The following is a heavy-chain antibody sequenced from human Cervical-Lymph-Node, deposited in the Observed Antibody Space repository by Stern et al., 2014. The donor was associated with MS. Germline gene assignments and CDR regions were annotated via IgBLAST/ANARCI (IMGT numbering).Heavy chain of an antibody. Sequence: EVQLLESGAEVKKPGESLKISCKGSGYSFTANWIAWERQMPGKGLEWMGIIYPGDSDTRYSPSFQGQVTISADKSISTAYLQWSSLKASDTAMYYCARDYGDYAFDYWGQGTLVTVSS. CDR1: GYSFTANW. J-gene: IGHJ4*02. V-gene: IGHV5-51*01. CDR2: IYPGDSDT. CDR3: ARDYGDYAFDY. D-gene: IGHD4-17*01.